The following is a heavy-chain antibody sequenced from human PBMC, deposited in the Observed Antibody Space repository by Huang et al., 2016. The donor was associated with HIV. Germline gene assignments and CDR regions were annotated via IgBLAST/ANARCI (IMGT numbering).Heavy chain of an antibody. J-gene: IGHJ3*01. D-gene: IGHD2-2*03. V-gene: IGHV3-30*18. CDR3: AKDLGHCISTSCYFRGMDV. CDR1: GFNFAILG. Sequence: VESGGGLVKPGKSMRLSCAASGFNFAILGMHWVRQAPGKGLGWVAIIPYAGSHKYSSEFTKGRFTISRDNTKNTVSLEIDNLRPDDTAMYFCAKDLGHCISTSCYFRGMDVWGQGTMVTVSS. CDR2: IPYAGSHK.